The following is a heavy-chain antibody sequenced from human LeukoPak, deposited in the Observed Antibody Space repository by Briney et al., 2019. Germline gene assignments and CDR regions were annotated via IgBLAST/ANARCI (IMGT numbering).Heavy chain of an antibody. J-gene: IGHJ4*02. CDR1: GYSFTSYW. V-gene: IGHV5-51*01. Sequence: GESLKISCKGSGYSFTSYWIGWVRQKPGKGLEWMGIIYPADSDTRYSPSFQGQVTISADKSTTTAHLQWSSLKASDTAIYYCAKRGGSRSFYSLDHWGQGTPVTVSS. D-gene: IGHD3-10*01. CDR3: AKRGGSRSFYSLDH. CDR2: IYPADSDT.